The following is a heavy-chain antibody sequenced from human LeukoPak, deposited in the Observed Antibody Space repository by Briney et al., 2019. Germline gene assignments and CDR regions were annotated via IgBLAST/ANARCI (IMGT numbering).Heavy chain of an antibody. CDR1: GGTFSSYA. Sequence: SVKVSCKASGGTFSSYAISWVRQAPGQGLEWMGRIIPIFGTANYAQKFQGRVTITTDESTSTAYMELGSLRSDDTAVYYCARDLGIVVVPAAIGYWGQGTLVTVSS. CDR2: IIPIFGTA. V-gene: IGHV1-69*05. D-gene: IGHD2-2*03. J-gene: IGHJ4*02. CDR3: ARDLGIVVVPAAIGY.